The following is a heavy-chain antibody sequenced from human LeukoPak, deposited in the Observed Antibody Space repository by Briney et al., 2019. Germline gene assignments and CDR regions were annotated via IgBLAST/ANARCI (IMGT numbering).Heavy chain of an antibody. CDR2: IKQDGSEK. CDR3: AKDMSYSTSSGADY. CDR1: GFTFSIYW. V-gene: IGHV3-7*03. J-gene: IGHJ4*02. D-gene: IGHD6-6*01. Sequence: GGSLRLSCAASGFTFSIYWMSWVRQAPGKGLEWVANIKQDGSEKYYVDSVKGRFTISRDNAKNSLYLQMNSLRAEDTALYYCAKDMSYSTSSGADYWGQGTLVTVSS.